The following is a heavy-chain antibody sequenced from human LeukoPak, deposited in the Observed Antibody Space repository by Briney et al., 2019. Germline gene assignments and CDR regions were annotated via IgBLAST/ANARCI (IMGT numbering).Heavy chain of an antibody. Sequence: PGGSLRLSCAASGFTFSTYWIHWVRQASGKGLVWVSRINTDGSTTSYADSVKGRFTISRDNAKSTLYLQMNSLRADDTAVYYCVRDMHGPHDYWGQGTLVTVSA. J-gene: IGHJ4*02. CDR1: GFTFSTYW. CDR3: VRDMHGPHDY. CDR2: INTDGSTT. V-gene: IGHV3-74*01. D-gene: IGHD2-2*01.